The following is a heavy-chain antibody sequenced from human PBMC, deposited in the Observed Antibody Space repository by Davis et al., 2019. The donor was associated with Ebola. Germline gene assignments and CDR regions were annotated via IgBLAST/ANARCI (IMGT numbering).Heavy chain of an antibody. CDR2: INAGNGNT. D-gene: IGHD2-2*01. CDR1: GYTFTSYA. V-gene: IGHV1-3*01. Sequence: ASVKVSCKASGYTFTSYAMHWVRQAPGQRLEWMGWINAGNGNTKYSQKFQGRVTITRDTSASTAYMELSSLRSEDTAVYYRARNAVVVPAARWFDPWGQGTLVTVSS. CDR3: ARNAVVVPAARWFDP. J-gene: IGHJ5*02.